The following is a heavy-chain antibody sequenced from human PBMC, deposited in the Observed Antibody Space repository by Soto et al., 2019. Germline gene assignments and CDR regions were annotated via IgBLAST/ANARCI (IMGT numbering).Heavy chain of an antibody. V-gene: IGHV3-53*01. D-gene: IGHD3-10*01. Sequence: PGGSLRLSCAASGFTVSSNYMSWVRQAPGKGLEWVSVIYSGGSTYYADSVKGRFTISRDNSKNTLYLQMNSLRAEDTAVYYCARGLLLWFPGDYYGMDVWGQGTKVTVSS. CDR2: IYSGGST. J-gene: IGHJ6*02. CDR3: ARGLLLWFPGDYYGMDV. CDR1: GFTVSSNY.